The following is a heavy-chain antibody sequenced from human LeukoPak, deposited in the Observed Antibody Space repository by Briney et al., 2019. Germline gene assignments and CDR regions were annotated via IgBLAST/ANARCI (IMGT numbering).Heavy chain of an antibody. V-gene: IGHV4-39*07. J-gene: IGHJ4*02. CDR1: GGSISSSSYY. CDR2: IYYSGST. CDR3: ATSAYGFFDY. Sequence: PSETLSLTCTVSGGSISSSSYYWGWIRQPPGKGLEWIGSIYYSGSTYYNPSLKSRVTISVDTSKNQFSLKLSSVTAADTAVSYCATSAYGFFDYWGQGTLVTVSS. D-gene: IGHD3-10*01.